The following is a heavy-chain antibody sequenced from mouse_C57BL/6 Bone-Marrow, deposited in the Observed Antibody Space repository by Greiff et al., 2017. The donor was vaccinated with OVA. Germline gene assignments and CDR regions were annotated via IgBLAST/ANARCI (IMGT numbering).Heavy chain of an antibody. V-gene: IGHV5-6*01. D-gene: IGHD1-1*01. CDR1: GFTFSSYG. CDR2: ISSGGSYT. Sequence: EVQGVESGGDLVKPGGSLKLSCAASGFTFSSYGMSWVRQTPDKRLEWVATISSGGSYTYYPDSVKGRFTISRDNAKNTLYLQMISLKSEDTAMYYCARHYCYGPRFAYWGQGTLVTVSA. CDR3: ARHYCYGPRFAY. J-gene: IGHJ3*01.